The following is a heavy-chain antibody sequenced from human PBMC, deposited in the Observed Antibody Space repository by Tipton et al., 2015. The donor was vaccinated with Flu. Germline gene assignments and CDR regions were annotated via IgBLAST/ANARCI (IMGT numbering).Heavy chain of an antibody. CDR3: SVTTYYYYGMDV. CDR2: IRGKAYGGTT. CDR1: GFTFGDYA. J-gene: IGHJ6*02. V-gene: IGHV3-49*04. Sequence: VQLVQSGGGLVQPGRSLRLSCTTSGFTFGDYAMSWVRQAPGRGLEWVGFIRGKAYGGTTEYAASVKGRFTISRDDSKSIAYLQMNSLKTEDTAVYYCSVTTYYYYGMDVWGQGTTVTITS. D-gene: IGHD4-17*01.